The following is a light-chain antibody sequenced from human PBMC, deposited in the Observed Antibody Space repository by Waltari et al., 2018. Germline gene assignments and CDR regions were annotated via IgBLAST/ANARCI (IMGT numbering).Light chain of an antibody. CDR3: SSYTSSSTYV. CDR2: EVS. J-gene: IGLJ1*01. V-gene: IGLV2-14*01. Sequence: QSALTQPASVSGSPGPSITISCTGTSMTVDNYNYSSWYQQHPGKTPKLMIYEVSNRPSGVSNRFSGSKSGNTASLTISGLQAEDEADYYCSSYTSSSTYVFGTGTKVTVL. CDR1: SMTVDNYNY.